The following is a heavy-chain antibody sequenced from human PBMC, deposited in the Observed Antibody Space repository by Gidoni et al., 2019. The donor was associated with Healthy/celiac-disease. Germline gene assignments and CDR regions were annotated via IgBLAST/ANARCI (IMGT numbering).Heavy chain of an antibody. D-gene: IGHD6-19*01. J-gene: IGHJ4*02. CDR1: GFTLISYA. CDR2: ISYDGSNK. Sequence: QVQLVESGGGVVEPGRSLRLPRAASGFTLISYAMHWVRQAPGKGLGWVAVISYDGSNKYYADSVKGRFTISRDNSKTTLYLQMNILRAEDTAVYYCARDDEAYSSGWPPDYWGQGTLVTVSS. V-gene: IGHV3-30-3*01. CDR3: ARDDEAYSSGWPPDY.